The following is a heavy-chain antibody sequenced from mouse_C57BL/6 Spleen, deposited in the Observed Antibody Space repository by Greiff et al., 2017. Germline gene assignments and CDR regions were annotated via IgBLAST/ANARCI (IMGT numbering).Heavy chain of an antibody. D-gene: IGHD1-1*01. J-gene: IGHJ3*01. V-gene: IGHV1-26*01. CDR1: GYTFTDYY. Sequence: EVQLQQSGPELVKPGASVKISCKASGYTFTDYYMNWVKQSHGKSLEWIGDINPNNGGTSYNQKFKGKATLTVDKSSSTAYMELRSLTSEDSAVYYCARNYYGSSHQAWFAYWGQGTLVTVSA. CDR3: ARNYYGSSHQAWFAY. CDR2: INPNNGGT.